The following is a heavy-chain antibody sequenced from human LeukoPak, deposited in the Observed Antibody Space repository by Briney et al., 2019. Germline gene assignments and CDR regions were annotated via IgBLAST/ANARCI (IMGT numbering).Heavy chain of an antibody. CDR2: VWHDGSAS. CDR3: AKDTAGGWSGYFDS. V-gene: IGHV3-33*06. D-gene: IGHD6-19*01. Sequence: GGSLRLSCAASGFTFSGYGIPWVRQAPGKGLEWVAVVWHDGSASSYVASVKGRFRISRDDSKNTVYLQMNSLTAEDTARYYCAKDTAGGWSGYFDSWGQGTLVTVSS. J-gene: IGHJ4*02. CDR1: GFTFSGYG.